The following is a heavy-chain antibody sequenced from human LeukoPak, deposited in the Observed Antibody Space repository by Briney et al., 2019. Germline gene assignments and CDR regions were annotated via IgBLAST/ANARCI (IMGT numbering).Heavy chain of an antibody. CDR1: GYTFTSYG. D-gene: IGHD3-10*01. V-gene: IGHV1-18*01. Sequence: GASVKVSRKASGYTFTSYGISWVRQAPGQGLEWMGWISAYNANTNYAQKLQDRVTMTTDTSTSTAYMELRSLRSDDTAVYYCARDWLWFGELTRGDYWGQGTLVTVSS. J-gene: IGHJ4*02. CDR2: ISAYNANT. CDR3: ARDWLWFGELTRGDY.